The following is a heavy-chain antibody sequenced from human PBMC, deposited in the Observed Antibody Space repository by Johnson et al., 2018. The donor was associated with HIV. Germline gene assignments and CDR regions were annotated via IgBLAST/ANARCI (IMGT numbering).Heavy chain of an antibody. CDR1: GFTFSSYW. V-gene: IGHV3-74*02. D-gene: IGHD6-6*01. CDR3: ASSIPPYSSSSVAFDI. CDR2: INSDGSST. J-gene: IGHJ3*02. Sequence: VLLVESGGGLVQPGGSLRLSCAASGFTFSSYWMHWVRQAPGKGLVWVSRINSDGSSTTYADSVKGRFTISRDNAKNILYLQMKSLRAEDTAVYYCASSIPPYSSSSVAFDIWGQGTMVTVSS.